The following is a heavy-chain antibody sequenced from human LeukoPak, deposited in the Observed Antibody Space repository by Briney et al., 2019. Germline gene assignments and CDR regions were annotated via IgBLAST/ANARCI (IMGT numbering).Heavy chain of an antibody. CDR2: ISSSSSTI. V-gene: IGHV3-48*01. J-gene: IGHJ4*02. Sequence: GGSLRLSCAASGFTFSSYSMNWVRQAPGKGLEWVSYISSSSSTIYYADSVKGRFTISRDNAKNSLYLQMNSLRAEDTAVYYCARDRLWFGELLTRFDYWGQGTLVTVS. D-gene: IGHD3-10*01. CDR3: ARDRLWFGELLTRFDY. CDR1: GFTFSSYS.